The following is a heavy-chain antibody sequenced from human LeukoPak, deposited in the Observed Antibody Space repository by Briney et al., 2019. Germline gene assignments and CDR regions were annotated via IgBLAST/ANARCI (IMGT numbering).Heavy chain of an antibody. CDR1: GGSISSYY. CDR3: ARSVSGGDALFDY. CDR2: IYYSGST. V-gene: IGHV4-59*12. Sequence: SETLSLTCTVSGGSISSYYWSWIRQPPGKGLEWIGYIYYSGSTNYNPSLKSRVTISVDTSKNQFSLKLSSVTAADTAVYYCARSVSGGDALFDYWGQGTLVTVSS. D-gene: IGHD2-21*02. J-gene: IGHJ4*02.